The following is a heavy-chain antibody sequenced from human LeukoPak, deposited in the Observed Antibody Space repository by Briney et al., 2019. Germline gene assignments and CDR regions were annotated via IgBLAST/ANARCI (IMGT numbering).Heavy chain of an antibody. D-gene: IGHD2-21*02. J-gene: IGHJ4*02. CDR2: ISAYNGNT. CDR3: ARVPYCGGDCFAGPIDY. Sequence: GASVTVSCTASGYTFTSYGISWVRQAPGQGLEWMGWISAYNGNTNYAQKLQGRVTMTTDTSTSTAYMELRSLRSDDTAVYYCARVPYCGGDCFAGPIDYWGQGTLVTVSS. V-gene: IGHV1-18*01. CDR1: GYTFTSYG.